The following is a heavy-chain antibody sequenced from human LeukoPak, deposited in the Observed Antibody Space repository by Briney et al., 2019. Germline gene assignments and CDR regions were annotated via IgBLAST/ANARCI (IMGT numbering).Heavy chain of an antibody. J-gene: IGHJ6*02. CDR2: ISGSGGST. Sequence: PGASLRLSCAASGFTFSSYAMSWVRQAPGKGLEWVSAISGSGGSTYYADSVKGRFTISRDNSENTLYLQMNSLRAEDTAVYYCAKDNDPPGIYYYYGMDVWGQGTTVTVSS. V-gene: IGHV3-23*01. CDR1: GFTFSSYA. D-gene: IGHD3-10*01. CDR3: AKDNDPPGIYYYYGMDV.